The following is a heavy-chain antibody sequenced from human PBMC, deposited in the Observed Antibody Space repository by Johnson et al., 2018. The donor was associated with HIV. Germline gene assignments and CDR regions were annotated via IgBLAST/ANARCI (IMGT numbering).Heavy chain of an antibody. CDR2: ISYDGSNK. V-gene: IGHV3-30*04. J-gene: IGHJ3*02. CDR1: GFTFSSYA. CDR3: AKVMITFGGTLSVNAFDI. D-gene: IGHD3-16*01. Sequence: QVQLVESGGGVVQPGRSLRLSCAASGFTFSSYAMHWVRQAPGKGLEWVAVISYDGSNKYYADSVKGRFTISRDNAKNSLYLQMNSLRAEDTALYYCAKVMITFGGTLSVNAFDIWGQGTMVTVS.